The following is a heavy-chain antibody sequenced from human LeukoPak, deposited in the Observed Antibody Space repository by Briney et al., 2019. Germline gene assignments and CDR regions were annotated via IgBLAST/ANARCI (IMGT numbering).Heavy chain of an antibody. CDR2: IRDDASNK. CDR3: ARAEVPAAIKSGAFDI. Sequence: PGGSLRLSCAASGFTFSSYGMHWVRQAPGKGLEWVAVIRDDASNKYYADSVKGRFTISRDNSKNTLYLQMNSLRAEDTAVYYCARAEVPAAIKSGAFDIWGQGTMVTVSS. J-gene: IGHJ3*02. V-gene: IGHV3-33*01. D-gene: IGHD2-2*01. CDR1: GFTFSSYG.